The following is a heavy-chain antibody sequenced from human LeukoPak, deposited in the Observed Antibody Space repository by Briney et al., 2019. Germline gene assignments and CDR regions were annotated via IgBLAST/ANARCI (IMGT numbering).Heavy chain of an antibody. Sequence: SETLSLTCTVSGGSISSGTYYWGWLRQPPGKGLEWIGSIYYSGSTYYNPPLKSLVTISLDTSKNQFSLKLNSVTAADTAVYYCARHSDRGELLRAFDIWGQGTMVTVSS. J-gene: IGHJ3*02. D-gene: IGHD1-26*01. CDR1: GGSISSGTYY. V-gene: IGHV4-39*01. CDR2: IYYSGST. CDR3: ARHSDRGELLRAFDI.